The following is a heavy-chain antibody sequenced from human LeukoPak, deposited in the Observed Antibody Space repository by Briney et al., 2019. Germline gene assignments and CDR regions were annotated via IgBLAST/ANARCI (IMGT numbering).Heavy chain of an antibody. Sequence: GGSLTLSCAASGFTFSSYWMHWVRQAPGKGLVWVSRINSDGSSTSYADSVKGRFTISRDNAKNTLYLQMNSLRAEDTAVYYCARDSRDYYYGMDVGGRGTTVTVSS. CDR3: ARDSRDYYYGMDV. CDR1: GFTFSSYW. CDR2: INSDGSST. V-gene: IGHV3-74*01. J-gene: IGHJ6*02.